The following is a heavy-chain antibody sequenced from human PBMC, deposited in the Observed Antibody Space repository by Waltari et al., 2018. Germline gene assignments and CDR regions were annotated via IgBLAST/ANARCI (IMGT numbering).Heavy chain of an antibody. CDR3: ARGGGGIGDY. Sequence: EVQLVESGGGLVQPGGSLRLSCAASGFTFSSYWMHWVRQVPGKGLVWVARINREDGGAKYADSVKGRFTISRDNAKNTLYLQMNSLRAEDTAVYYCARGGGGIGDYWGQGTLVIVSS. J-gene: IGHJ4*02. D-gene: IGHD6-13*01. V-gene: IGHV3-74*03. CDR1: GFTFSSYW. CDR2: INREDGGA.